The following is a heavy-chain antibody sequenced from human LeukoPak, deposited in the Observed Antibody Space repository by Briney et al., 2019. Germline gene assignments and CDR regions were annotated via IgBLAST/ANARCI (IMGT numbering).Heavy chain of an antibody. Sequence: AGGSLRLSCAASGFTFSSYSMNWVRQAPGKGLEWVAVISYDGSNKYYADSVKGRFTISRDNSKNTLYLQMNSLRAEDTAVYYCARDQFTGDYYGSGTAFDYWGQGTLVTVSS. D-gene: IGHD3-10*01. CDR3: ARDQFTGDYYGSGTAFDY. V-gene: IGHV3-30*03. CDR1: GFTFSSYS. J-gene: IGHJ4*02. CDR2: ISYDGSNK.